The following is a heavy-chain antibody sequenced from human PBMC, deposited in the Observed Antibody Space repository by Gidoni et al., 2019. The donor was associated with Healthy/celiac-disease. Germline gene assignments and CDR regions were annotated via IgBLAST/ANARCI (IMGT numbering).Heavy chain of an antibody. D-gene: IGHD2-2*01. V-gene: IGHV5-51*01. Sequence: EVQLVQSGAEVKKPGESLQSSRKGSGYSFSSYWIGWVRQMPGKGLEWMGISYPGDSDTRYSPSCQGQVTISADKSISTAYLQWSSLKASDTAMYYCARPYCSSTSCSYWYFDLWGRGTLVTVSS. CDR3: ARPYCSSTSCSYWYFDL. CDR2: SYPGDSDT. J-gene: IGHJ2*01. CDR1: GYSFSSYW.